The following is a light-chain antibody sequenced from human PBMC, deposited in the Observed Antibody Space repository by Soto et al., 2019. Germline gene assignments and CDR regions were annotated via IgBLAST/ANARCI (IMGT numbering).Light chain of an antibody. CDR1: NLAVRSYNL. CDR3: FSYAGDSVYV. Sequence: QSVLTQPASVSGSPRQSITISCTGTNLAVRSYNLVSWFQQHPGKAPTLVIYEVTKRPSGVSDRFSGSKSGNTASLTISGLQAEDEADYYCFSYAGDSVYVFGTGTKVTVL. CDR2: EVT. V-gene: IGLV2-23*02. J-gene: IGLJ1*01.